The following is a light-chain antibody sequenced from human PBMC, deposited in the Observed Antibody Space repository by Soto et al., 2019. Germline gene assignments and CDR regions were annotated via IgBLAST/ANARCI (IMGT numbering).Light chain of an antibody. J-gene: IGKJ3*01. CDR1: QSVSSY. CDR2: DAS. Sequence: EIVLTQSPATLSLSPGERATLSRRASQSVSSYLAWYQQKPGQPPRLLIYDASNRATGIPARFSGSGSGTDFTLTISSLEPEDFAIDYWQQRNNWPIFTFGPGTKVDMK. CDR3: QQRNNWPIFT. V-gene: IGKV3-11*01.